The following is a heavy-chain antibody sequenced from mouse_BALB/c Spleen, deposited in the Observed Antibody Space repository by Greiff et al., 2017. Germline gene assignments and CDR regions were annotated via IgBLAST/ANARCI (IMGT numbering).Heavy chain of an antibody. Sequence: EVKLMESGPGLVKPSQSLSLTCSVTGYSITSGYYWNWIRQFPGNKLEWMGYISYDGSNNYNPSLKNRISITRDTSKNQFFLKLNSVTTEDTATYYCAREGYGSSYGGAMDYWGQGTSVTVSS. J-gene: IGHJ4*01. CDR3: AREGYGSSYGGAMDY. CDR2: ISYDGSN. D-gene: IGHD1-1*01. V-gene: IGHV3-6*02. CDR1: GYSITSGYY.